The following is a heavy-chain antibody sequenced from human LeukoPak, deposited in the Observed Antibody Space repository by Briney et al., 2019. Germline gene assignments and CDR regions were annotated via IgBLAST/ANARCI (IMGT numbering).Heavy chain of an antibody. J-gene: IGHJ4*02. CDR1: GYSISSGYY. D-gene: IGHD5-18*01. V-gene: IGHV4-38-2*01. CDR2: IYHSGST. CDR3: ARANTAMVTGY. Sequence: SETLSLTCAVSGYSISSGYYWGWIRQPPGKGPEWIGSIYHSGSTYYNPSLKSRVTVSVDASKNQFSLKLSSVTAADTAVYYCARANTAMVTGYWGQGTLVTVSS.